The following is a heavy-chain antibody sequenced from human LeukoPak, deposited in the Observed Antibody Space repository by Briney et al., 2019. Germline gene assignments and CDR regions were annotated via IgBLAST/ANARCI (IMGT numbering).Heavy chain of an antibody. V-gene: IGHV3-66*01. CDR1: GFTVSSNY. CDR3: ARETGPNWFDP. CDR2: IYSGGST. Sequence: GGSLRLSCAASGFTVSSNYMSWVRQAPGKGLVWVSVIYSGGSTYYADSVKGRFTISRDNSKNTLYLQMNSLRAEDTAVYYCARETGPNWFDPWGQGTLVTVSS. J-gene: IGHJ5*02.